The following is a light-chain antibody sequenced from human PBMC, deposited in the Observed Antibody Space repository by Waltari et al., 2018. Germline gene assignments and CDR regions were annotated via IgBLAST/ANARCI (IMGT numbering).Light chain of an antibody. CDR2: GNS. J-gene: IGLJ3*02. CDR1: SSNIGAGYD. CDR3: QSYDSSLSGSQV. V-gene: IGLV1-40*01. Sequence: QSVLTQPPSVSGAPGQRVTISCTGSSSNIGAGYDVHWYQQLPGTAPKLLIYGNSNRPAWVPDRFSCAKSGTSASLASTGLQAEDEADYYCQSYDSSLSGSQVFGGGTKLTVL.